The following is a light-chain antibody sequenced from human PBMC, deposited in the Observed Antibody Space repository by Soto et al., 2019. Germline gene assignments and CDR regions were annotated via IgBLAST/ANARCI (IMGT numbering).Light chain of an antibody. V-gene: IGLV1-40*01. CDR2: GNS. CDR1: SSNIGAGYE. Sequence: QSVLTQPPSVSGAPGQRVTISCTGSSSNIGAGYEVHWYQQLPGTAPKLLIYGNSNRPSGVPDRFSGAKSGTSASLAITGLQAEDEADYYCQSYGSSLSGYVFGTGTKLTVL. CDR3: QSYGSSLSGYV. J-gene: IGLJ1*01.